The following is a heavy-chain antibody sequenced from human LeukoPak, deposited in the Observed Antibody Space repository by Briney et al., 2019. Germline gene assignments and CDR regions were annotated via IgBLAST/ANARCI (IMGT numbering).Heavy chain of an antibody. CDR1: GYTFTSYG. J-gene: IGHJ4*02. D-gene: IGHD3-16*01. CDR2: ISAYNGNT. CDR3: ARARGRETEGYYFDY. Sequence: ASVKVSCKASGYTFTSYGISWVRQAPGQGLEWMGWISAYNGNTNYAQKLQGRVTMTTDTSTSTAYMELRSLRSDDTAVYYCARARGRETEGYYFDYWGQGTLVTVSS. V-gene: IGHV1-18*01.